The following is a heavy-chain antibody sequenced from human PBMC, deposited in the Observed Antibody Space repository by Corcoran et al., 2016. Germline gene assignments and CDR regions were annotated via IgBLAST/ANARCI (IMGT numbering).Heavy chain of an antibody. J-gene: IGHJ4*02. CDR1: GFTFSSNG. Sequence: QVQLVESGGGVVQPGRSLRLSCAASGFTFSSNGVHWVRQAPGKGLEWVAVISDDGSNKYYTDSVKGRFTISRDDSKNTLHLQMNSLRPEDTAVYYCARDNRRWALDYWGQGTLVTVPS. CDR2: ISDDGSNK. V-gene: IGHV3-30*03. CDR3: ARDNRRWALDY.